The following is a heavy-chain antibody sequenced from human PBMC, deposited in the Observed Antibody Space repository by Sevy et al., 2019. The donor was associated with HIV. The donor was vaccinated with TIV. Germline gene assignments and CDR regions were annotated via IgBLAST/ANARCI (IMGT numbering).Heavy chain of an antibody. CDR3: ARSMVRGVIPDV. D-gene: IGHD3-10*01. CDR2: ISSSSSYI. CDR1: GFTFSSYS. V-gene: IGHV3-21*01. J-gene: IGHJ6*02. Sequence: GGSLRLSCAASGFTFSSYSMNWVRQAPGKGLEWVSSISSSSSYIYYAESVKGRFTISRDNAKNSLYLQMNSLRAEDTAVYYCARSMVRGVIPDVWGQGTTVTVSS.